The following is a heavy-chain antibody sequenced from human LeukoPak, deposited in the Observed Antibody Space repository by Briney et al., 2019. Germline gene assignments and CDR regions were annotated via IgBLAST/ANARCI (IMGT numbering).Heavy chain of an antibody. CDR2: INAGNGNT. CDR3: ATDLYYYDSSGYFEI. Sequence: ASVKVSCKASGYTFTSYAMHWVRQAPGQRLEWMGWINAGNGNTKYSQKFQGRVTITRDTSASTAYMELSSLRSEDTAVYYCATDLYYYDSSGYFEIWGQGTLVTVSS. D-gene: IGHD3-22*01. J-gene: IGHJ4*02. CDR1: GYTFTSYA. V-gene: IGHV1-3*01.